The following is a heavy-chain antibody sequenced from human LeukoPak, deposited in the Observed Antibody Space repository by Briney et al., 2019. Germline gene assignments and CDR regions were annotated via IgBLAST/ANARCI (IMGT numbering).Heavy chain of an antibody. CDR2: ISGSGGST. D-gene: IGHD5-24*01. CDR3: AKDDAWLQYGN. Sequence: QAGGSLRLSCAASGFTFSSYAMSWVRQAPGKGLEWVSAISGSGGSTYSADSVKGRFTISRDNSKGTVYLQMNSLRPEDTAVYYCAKDDAWLQYGNWGRGTLVTVSS. J-gene: IGHJ4*02. V-gene: IGHV3-23*01. CDR1: GFTFSSYA.